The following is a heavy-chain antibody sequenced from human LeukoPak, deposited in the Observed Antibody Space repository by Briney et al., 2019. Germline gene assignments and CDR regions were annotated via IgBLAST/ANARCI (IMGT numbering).Heavy chain of an antibody. J-gene: IGHJ6*03. D-gene: IGHD3-16*01. Sequence: SETLSLTCTVSSASISSSPYYWGWIRQSPGKGLEWIGSISYSGTTYYNPSLKSRVTISVDTSKNHFSLKLSSVTAADTAMYYCAREKIGTGTVLGKDYYYMDVWGKGTTVTISS. CDR2: ISYSGTT. CDR1: SASISSSPYY. CDR3: AREKIGTGTVLGKDYYYMDV. V-gene: IGHV4-39*02.